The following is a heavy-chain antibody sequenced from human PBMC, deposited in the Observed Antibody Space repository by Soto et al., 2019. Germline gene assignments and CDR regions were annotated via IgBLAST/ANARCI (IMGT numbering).Heavy chain of an antibody. Sequence: ASVKVSCKTSGYTFSTYDINWVRQAPGQGLEWMGWMNPNSGDTGYAQKFLGRLTMTRDSSIRTVYMELSSLSSEDTAVYYCARVNYYGSGSYQDFFYFYALDVWGQGTTVTVS. J-gene: IGHJ6*02. CDR2: MNPNSGDT. D-gene: IGHD3-10*01. V-gene: IGHV1-8*01. CDR1: GYTFSTYD. CDR3: ARVNYYGSGSYQDFFYFYALDV.